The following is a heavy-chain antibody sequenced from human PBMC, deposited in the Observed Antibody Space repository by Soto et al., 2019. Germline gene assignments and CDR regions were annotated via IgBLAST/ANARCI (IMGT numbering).Heavy chain of an antibody. V-gene: IGHV2-5*02. J-gene: IGHJ5*02. Sequence: QINLIESGPTLVKLTQTLTLTCTFSGFSLSTSGAAVGWVRQPPGRALEWLALIYWDGDKRYNASLGNRLTITKDTSMNQVVLTLTNVDPADTATYYCAHRATMIIFGLIIDNGIWFVPWVQGTRVIVSS. CDR1: GFSLSTSGAA. CDR3: AHRATMIIFGLIIDNGIWFVP. CDR2: IYWDGDK. D-gene: IGHD3-22*01.